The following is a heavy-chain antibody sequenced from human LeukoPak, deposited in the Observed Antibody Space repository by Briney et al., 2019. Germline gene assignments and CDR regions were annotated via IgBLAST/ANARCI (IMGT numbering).Heavy chain of an antibody. J-gene: IGHJ4*02. V-gene: IGHV3-23*01. CDR1: GFTFSSYA. D-gene: IGHD6-13*01. CDR3: EKDPERGGYSSITTDGGY. Sequence: GGSLRLSCAASGFTFSSYAMSWVRQAPGKGLEGVSAISGSGGSTYYADSVKGRFTISRDNSKNTLYLKMNSLSAEDTDVYYCEKDPERGGYSSITTDGGYWGQGTLVTVSS. CDR2: ISGSGGST.